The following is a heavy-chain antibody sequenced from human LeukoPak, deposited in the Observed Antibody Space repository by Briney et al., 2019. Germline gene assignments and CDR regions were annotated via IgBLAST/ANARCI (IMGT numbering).Heavy chain of an antibody. CDR2: IYSGGST. D-gene: IGHD2-2*02. V-gene: IGHV3-66*01. J-gene: IGHJ6*02. Sequence: GGSLRLSCAASGFTVSSNYMCWVRQAPGKGLEWVSVIYSGGSTYYADSVKGRFTISRDNSKNTLYLQMNSLRAEDTAVYYCATYCSSTSCYTDAYYYYGMDVWGQGTTVTVSS. CDR3: ATYCSSTSCYTDAYYYYGMDV. CDR1: GFTVSSNY.